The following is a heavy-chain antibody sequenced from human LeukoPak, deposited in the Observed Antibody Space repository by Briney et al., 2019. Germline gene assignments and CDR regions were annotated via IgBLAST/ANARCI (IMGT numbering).Heavy chain of an antibody. CDR1: GGSITSSTSY. D-gene: IGHD3-3*01. CDR3: ARVPPDFWSGYPPPHFDY. J-gene: IGHJ4*02. CDR2: IYYSGST. V-gene: IGHV4-61*05. Sequence: SGTLSLTCTVSGGSITSSTSYWGWIRQPPGKGLEWIGYIYYSGSTNYNPSLKSRVTISVDTSKNQFSLKLSSVTAADTAVYYCARVPPDFWSGYPPPHFDYWGQGTLVTVSS.